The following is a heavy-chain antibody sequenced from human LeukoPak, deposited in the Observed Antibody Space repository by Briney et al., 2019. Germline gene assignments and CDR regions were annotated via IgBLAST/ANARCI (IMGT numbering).Heavy chain of an antibody. CDR2: IIPIFGTA. J-gene: IGHJ6*03. CDR3: ASDYSNYPHYYYMDV. D-gene: IGHD4-11*01. Sequence: SVKVSCKASGGTFSSYAISWVRQAPGQGLEWMGRIIPIFGTANYAQKFQGRVTISTDESTSTAYMELSSLRSEDTAVYYCASDYSNYPHYYYMDVWGKGTTVTVSS. CDR1: GGTFSSYA. V-gene: IGHV1-69*05.